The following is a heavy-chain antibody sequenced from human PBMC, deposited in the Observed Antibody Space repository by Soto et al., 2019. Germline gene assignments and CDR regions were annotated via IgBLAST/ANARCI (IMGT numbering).Heavy chain of an antibody. D-gene: IGHD4-17*01. Sequence: QVQLQESGPGLVKPSQTLSLTCTVSGGSISSGNYYWSWIRQPPGKGLEWIGFISYSGTTHYSASLRRRVSLSVDTSKNPFSLDLSSVTAADTAVYYCATMGTPVTGLYYFDYWGQGTLVTVSS. CDR1: GGSISSGNYY. V-gene: IGHV4-30-4*01. CDR3: ATMGTPVTGLYYFDY. CDR2: ISYSGTT. J-gene: IGHJ4*02.